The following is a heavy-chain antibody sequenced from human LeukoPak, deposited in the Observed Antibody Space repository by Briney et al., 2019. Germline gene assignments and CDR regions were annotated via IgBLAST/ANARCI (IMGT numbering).Heavy chain of an antibody. CDR2: ISAYNGNT. V-gene: IGHV1-18*01. CDR3: ARQIVVVVAAMGGFYYGMDV. J-gene: IGHJ6*02. Sequence: ASVKVSCTASGGTFSSYAISWVRQAPGQGLEWMGWISAYNGNTNYAQKLQGRVTMTTDTSTSTAYMELRSLRSDDTAVYYCARQIVVVVAAMGGFYYGMDVWGQGTTVTVSS. CDR1: GGTFSSYA. D-gene: IGHD2-15*01.